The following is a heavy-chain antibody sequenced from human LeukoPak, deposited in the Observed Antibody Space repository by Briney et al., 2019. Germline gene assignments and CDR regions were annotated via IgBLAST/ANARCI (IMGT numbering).Heavy chain of an antibody. CDR3: TRRVSATRWFDP. D-gene: IGHD2-15*01. Sequence: PGGSLRLSCAASGFTFSSYWMHWVRQAPGKGXXWLSRINSDGSTTNYADSVKGRFTISRDNAENTMYLQMNSLRVEDTAVYYCTRRVSATRWFDPWGQGTLVTVSS. J-gene: IGHJ5*02. CDR1: GFTFSSYW. CDR2: INSDGSTT. V-gene: IGHV3-74*01.